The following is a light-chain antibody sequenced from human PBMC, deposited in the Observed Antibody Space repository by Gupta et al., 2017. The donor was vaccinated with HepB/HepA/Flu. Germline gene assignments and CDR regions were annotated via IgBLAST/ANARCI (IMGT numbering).Light chain of an antibody. CDR2: GAS. CDR3: QQRYNWPLT. J-gene: IGKJ4*01. Sequence: ELVLTQSPGTLSLSPGERATLSCRASQSISSFLAWYQQTPGQAPRLLIYGASNRATGIPVRFSGSGSGTDFTLTISNLEPEDLAVYYCQQRYNWPLTFGGGTKVEI. V-gene: IGKV3-11*01. CDR1: QSISSF.